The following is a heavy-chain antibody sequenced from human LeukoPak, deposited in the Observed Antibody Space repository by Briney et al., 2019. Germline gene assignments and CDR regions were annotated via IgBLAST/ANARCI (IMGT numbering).Heavy chain of an antibody. D-gene: IGHD3-22*01. Sequence: ASVKVSCKASGYTFTSYYMHWVRQAPGQGLEWMGIINPSGGNTGYAQKFQGGVTMTRNTSISTAYMELSSLRSEDTAVYYCARGYRRSYYDSSGYYPPAATIDYWGQGTLVTVSS. CDR1: GYTFTSYY. CDR3: ARGYRRSYYDSSGYYPPAATIDY. V-gene: IGHV1-46*01. CDR2: INPSGGNT. J-gene: IGHJ4*02.